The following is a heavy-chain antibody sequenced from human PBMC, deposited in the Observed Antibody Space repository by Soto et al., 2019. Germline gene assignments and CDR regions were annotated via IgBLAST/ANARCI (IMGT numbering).Heavy chain of an antibody. CDR2: ITRDSGST. CDR1: GFSFDDYA. V-gene: IGHV3-43D*03. Sequence: GGSLRLSCAAPGFSFDDYAMHWVRQAPGKGLEWVALITRDSGSTHYADSVRGRFTISRDNSKKSLYLQMNSLRPEDSALYFCAKDGGYRDSWFGYCDNWGQGTLVTVSS. CDR3: AKDGGYRDSWFGYCDN. J-gene: IGHJ4*02. D-gene: IGHD6-13*01.